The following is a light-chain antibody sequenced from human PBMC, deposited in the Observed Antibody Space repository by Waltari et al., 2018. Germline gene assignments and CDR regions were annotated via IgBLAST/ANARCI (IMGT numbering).Light chain of an antibody. J-gene: IGKJ5*01. CDR1: PSVDSD. CDR2: GAS. V-gene: IGKV3-11*01. CDR3: HQRSNWPIT. Sequence: EIVLTQSPATLSLSPGERATLACRASPSVDSDLLLYQQKPGQTPRLLIYGASNRATGIPARFSGSGSGTDFTLTIDSLESEDFAVYYCHQRSNWPITFGQGTRLEIK.